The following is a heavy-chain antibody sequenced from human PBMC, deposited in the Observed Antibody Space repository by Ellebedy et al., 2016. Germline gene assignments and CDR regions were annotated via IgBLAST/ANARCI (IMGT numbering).Heavy chain of an antibody. Sequence: GESLKISCSASGFTFSSYAMHWVRQAPGKGLEYVSAISSNGGSTYYADSVKGRFTISRDNSKNTLYLQMNSLRAEDTAVYYCAKDRPTVTIFGVVTETLFDYWGQGTLVTVSS. D-gene: IGHD3-3*01. V-gene: IGHV3-64*04. CDR2: ISSNGGST. CDR3: AKDRPTVTIFGVVTETLFDY. J-gene: IGHJ4*02. CDR1: GFTFSSYA.